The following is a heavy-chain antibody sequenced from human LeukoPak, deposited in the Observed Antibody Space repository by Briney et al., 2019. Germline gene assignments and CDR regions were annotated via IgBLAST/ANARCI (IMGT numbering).Heavy chain of an antibody. CDR1: GFTFSSYG. CDR3: ARDNPAHYCSGGSCFFDY. D-gene: IGHD2-15*01. Sequence: GGSLRLSCAASGFTFSSYGMHWVRQAPGKGLEWVAFIRYDGSNKYYADSVKGRFIISRDNAKNSLYLQMNSLRAEDTAVYYCARDNPAHYCSGGSCFFDYWGQGTLVTVSS. V-gene: IGHV3-30*02. CDR2: IRYDGSNK. J-gene: IGHJ4*02.